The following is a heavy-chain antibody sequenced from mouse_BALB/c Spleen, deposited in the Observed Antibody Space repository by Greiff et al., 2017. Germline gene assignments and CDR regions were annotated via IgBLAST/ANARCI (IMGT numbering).Heavy chain of an antibody. CDR2: ISNGGGST. D-gene: IGHD1-1*01. V-gene: IGHV5-12-2*01. CDR3: ARHGYGSSFYAMDY. CDR1: GFTFSSYT. J-gene: IGHJ4*01. Sequence: EVKLMESGGGLVQPGGSLKLSCAASGFTFSSYTMSWVRQTPEKRLEWVAYISNGGGSTYYPDTVKGRFTISRDNAKNTLYLQMSSLKSEDTAMYYCARHGYGSSFYAMDYWGQGTSVTVSS.